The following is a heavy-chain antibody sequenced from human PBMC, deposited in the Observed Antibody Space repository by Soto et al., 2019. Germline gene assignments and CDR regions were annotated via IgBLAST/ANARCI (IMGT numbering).Heavy chain of an antibody. V-gene: IGHV4-34*01. J-gene: IGHJ4*01. CDR2: INHSGST. CDR3: ARGEYYYDSSGYSDY. CDR1: GGSFSGYN. Sequence: SETLSLTCAVYGGSFSGYNWSRIRQPPGKGLEWIGEINHSGSTNYNPSLKSRVTISVDTSKNQFSLKLSSVTAADTAVYYCARGEYYYDSSGYSDYWGQGTLVAPSS. D-gene: IGHD3-22*01.